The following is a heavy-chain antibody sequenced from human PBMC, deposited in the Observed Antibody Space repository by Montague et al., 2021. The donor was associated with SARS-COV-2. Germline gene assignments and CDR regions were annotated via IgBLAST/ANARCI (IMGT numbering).Heavy chain of an antibody. V-gene: IGHV4-61*01. D-gene: IGHD2-15*01. CDR2: IYYTGST. CDR1: GGSVSSGFYY. J-gene: IGHJ4*02. CDR3: ARDTVLVPRVPDK. Sequence: SETLSLTCTVSGGSVSSGFYYWNWIRQTPGKGLEWIGHIYYTGSTNYHPSLKSRVTISVDASKTQFSLKLTSVTAADTAVYYCARDTVLVPRVPDKWGQGVLATVSS.